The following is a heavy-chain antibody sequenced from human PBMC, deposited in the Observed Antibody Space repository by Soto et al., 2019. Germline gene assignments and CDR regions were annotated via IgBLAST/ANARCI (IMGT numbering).Heavy chain of an antibody. CDR2: MNPGSGDT. CDR1: GYTFVDYF. D-gene: IGHD3-16*01. Sequence: GASVKVSCKTSGYTFVDYFIHWVRQAPGQGLEWMGWMNPGSGDTGYAQKFQGRVTMTRDISIATAYMELSSLRSDDTAIYYCARMATFGSLNWFDPWGQGTLVTVSS. J-gene: IGHJ5*02. CDR3: ARMATFGSLNWFDP. V-gene: IGHV1-2*02.